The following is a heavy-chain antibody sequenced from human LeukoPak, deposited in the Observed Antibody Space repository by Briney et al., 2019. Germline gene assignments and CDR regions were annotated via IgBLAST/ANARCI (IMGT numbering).Heavy chain of an antibody. J-gene: IGHJ4*02. D-gene: IGHD2/OR15-2a*01. V-gene: IGHV4-38-2*01. CDR3: ARGISTTGHDY. CDR1: GYSISSGYY. Sequence: SETLSLTCAVSGYSISSGYYWGWMRQPPAQGLECIGSVYHSGSTYYIPSLKSRVTISVDTSKNQFSLKVTSVTAADTAVYYCARGISTTGHDYWGQGTLVTVSS. CDR2: VYHSGST.